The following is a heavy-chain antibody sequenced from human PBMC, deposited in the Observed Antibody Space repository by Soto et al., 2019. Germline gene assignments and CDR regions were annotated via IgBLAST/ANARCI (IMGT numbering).Heavy chain of an antibody. V-gene: IGHV4-39*01. J-gene: IGHJ6*02. D-gene: IGHD6-13*01. CDR3: ASLIASAGIWVGMDV. CDR2: IYYSGST. CDR1: GGSISSSSYY. Sequence: QLQLQESGPGLVKPSETLSLTCTVSGGSISSSSYYWGWIRQPPGKGLEWIGSIYYSGSTYYNPSPKSQVTISVDTAKNHVSRKLSSVTAADTAVYYWASLIASAGIWVGMDVWGQGTTVTVSS.